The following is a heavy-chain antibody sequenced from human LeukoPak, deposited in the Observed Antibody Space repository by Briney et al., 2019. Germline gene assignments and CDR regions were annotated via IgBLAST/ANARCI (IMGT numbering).Heavy chain of an antibody. Sequence: TSETLSLTCTVSGYSISSGYYWGWIRQPPGKGLEWIGSIYHSGSTNYNPSLKSRVTISVDTSKNQFSLKLSSVTAADTAVYYCARLQGYDILTGYTLWNWFDPWGQGTLVTVSS. D-gene: IGHD3-9*01. CDR3: ARLQGYDILTGYTLWNWFDP. CDR1: GYSISSGYY. J-gene: IGHJ5*02. V-gene: IGHV4-38-2*02. CDR2: IYHSGST.